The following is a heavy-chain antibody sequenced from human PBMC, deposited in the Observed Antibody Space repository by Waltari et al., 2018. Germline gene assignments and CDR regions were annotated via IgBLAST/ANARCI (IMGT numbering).Heavy chain of an antibody. J-gene: IGHJ3*02. CDR3: ARPNYYGSAGRAFDI. V-gene: IGHV1-3*01. D-gene: IGHD3-10*01. Sequence: QVQLVPSGAEVKKPWASVKVSCKASGYTFTSYAMHWVRQAPGQRIEWMRWINAGNGNTKESQKCQGRVTITRETSASTAYMELSSLRSEDTAVYYCARPNYYGSAGRAFDIWGQGTMVTVSS. CDR1: GYTFTSYA. CDR2: INAGNGNT.